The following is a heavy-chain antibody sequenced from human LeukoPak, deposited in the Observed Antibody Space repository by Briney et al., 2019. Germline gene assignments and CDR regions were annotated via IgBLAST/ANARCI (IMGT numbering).Heavy chain of an antibody. V-gene: IGHV4-59*08. Sequence: SETLSLTCTVSGGSISSYYWSWIRQPPGKGLEWIGYIYYSGSTNYNPSLKSRVTISVDTSKNQFSLRLTPVTAADTAVYYCARQTGSGLFILPGGQGTLVTVSS. CDR3: ARQTGSGLFILP. CDR2: IYYSGST. J-gene: IGHJ4*02. D-gene: IGHD3/OR15-3a*01. CDR1: GGSISSYY.